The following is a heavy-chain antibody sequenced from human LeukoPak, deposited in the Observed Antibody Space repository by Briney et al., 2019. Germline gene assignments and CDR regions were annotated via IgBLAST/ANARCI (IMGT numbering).Heavy chain of an antibody. D-gene: IGHD2-21*01. CDR1: GYTFTSYY. Sequence: GASVKVSCKASGYTFTSYYMHWVRQAPGQGLEWMGIINPSGGSTSYAQKFQGRVTMTRDMSTSTVYMELSSLRSEDTAGYYCAVIEEYCGVTTCPIAWFDPGGREPLVT. V-gene: IGHV1-46*01. J-gene: IGHJ5*02. CDR3: AVIEEYCGVTTCPIAWFDP. CDR2: INPSGGST.